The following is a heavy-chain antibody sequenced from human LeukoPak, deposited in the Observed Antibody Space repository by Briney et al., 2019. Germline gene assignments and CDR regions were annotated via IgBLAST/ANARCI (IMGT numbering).Heavy chain of an antibody. V-gene: IGHV4-61*01. CDR1: GGSVSSGSYY. CDR2: IYYSGST. D-gene: IGHD3-22*01. J-gene: IGHJ4*02. CDR3: ARGPYYYDSSGYSFDY. Sequence: SEPLSLTCTVSGGSVSSGSYYWSWVRQPPGKGLEWIGYIYYSGSTNYHPSLKSRVTISVDTSKNQSSLKLSSVTAADTAVYYCARGPYYYDSSGYSFDYWGQGTLVTVSS.